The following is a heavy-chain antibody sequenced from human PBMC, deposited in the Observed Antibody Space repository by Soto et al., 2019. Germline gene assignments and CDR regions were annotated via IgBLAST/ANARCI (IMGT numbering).Heavy chain of an antibody. J-gene: IGHJ4*02. CDR3: ARGDDAGVDY. V-gene: IGHV1-8*01. CDR1: GYTFANYD. Sequence: QVQLVQSGAEVKEPGASVKVSCRASGYTFANYDINWLRQAAGQGLEWMGWMSPSSGDTGYAQKFQGRVTMTRDTSINTAYVELSSLRSEDAALYYCARGDDAGVDYWGQGTLVTVSS. CDR2: MSPSSGDT. D-gene: IGHD3-10*01.